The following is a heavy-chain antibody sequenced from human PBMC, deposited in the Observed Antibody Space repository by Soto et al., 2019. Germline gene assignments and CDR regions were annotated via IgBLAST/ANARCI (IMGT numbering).Heavy chain of an antibody. J-gene: IGHJ4*02. CDR3: AKYYDILTGYSQLEY. CDR2: ISSSSSTI. D-gene: IGHD3-9*01. V-gene: IGHV3-48*01. CDR1: GFTFSSYS. Sequence: EVQLVESGGGLVQPGGSLRLSCAASGFTFSSYSMNWVRQAPGKGLEWVSYISSSSSTIYYADSVKGLFTISRDNAKNSLYLQMNSLGAEDTAVYYCAKYYDILTGYSQLEYWGQGTLVTVSS.